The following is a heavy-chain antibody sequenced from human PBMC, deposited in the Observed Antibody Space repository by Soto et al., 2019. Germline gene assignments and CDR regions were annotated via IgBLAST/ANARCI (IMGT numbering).Heavy chain of an antibody. CDR3: ARGGPHSYGYAS. CDR1: GGTSTTYA. J-gene: IGHJ5*02. Sequence: QVQLVQSGAEVKKPGSSVKVSCKASGGTSTTYAITWVRQAPGQGLEWMGGIIPIFGTTNYAQKFQGRVTMTADESTSTAYMELNSLRSEDKAMYHCARGGPHSYGYASWGQGTRVTVSS. CDR2: IIPIFGTT. D-gene: IGHD5-18*01. V-gene: IGHV1-69*12.